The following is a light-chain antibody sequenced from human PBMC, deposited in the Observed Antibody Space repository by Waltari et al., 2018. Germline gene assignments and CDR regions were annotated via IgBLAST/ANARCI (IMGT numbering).Light chain of an antibody. CDR3: QQYYTTPRT. Sequence: DIVMTQSPDSLAVSLGERATINCQSSQSVLYNSNNKNYLAWYQHKPGQPPKLLIYWASTRESGVPDRFSGSGSGTDFTLTISSLQAEDVAVYYCQQYYTTPRTFGQGTKLESK. J-gene: IGKJ2*01. CDR2: WAS. CDR1: QSVLYNSNNKNY. V-gene: IGKV4-1*01.